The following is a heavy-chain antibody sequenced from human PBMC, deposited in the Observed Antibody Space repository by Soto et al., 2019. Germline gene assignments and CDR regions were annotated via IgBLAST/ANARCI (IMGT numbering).Heavy chain of an antibody. CDR3: AKIETRXFLEWFLDY. J-gene: IGHJ4*02. Sequence: GGSLRLSCAASGFTFSSYAMSWVRQAPGKGLEWVSAISGSGGSTCYADSVKGRFTISRDNSKNTLYLQMNSLRAEDTAVYYCAKIETRXFLEWFLDYWGQGTLVTVSS. D-gene: IGHD3-3*01. CDR1: GFTFSSYA. CDR2: ISGSGGST. V-gene: IGHV3-23*01.